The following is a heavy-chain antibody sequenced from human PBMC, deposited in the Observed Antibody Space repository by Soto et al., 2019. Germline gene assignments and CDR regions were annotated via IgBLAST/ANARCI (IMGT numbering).Heavy chain of an antibody. CDR2: ISYDGSNK. J-gene: IGHJ6*02. D-gene: IGHD6-19*01. Sequence: SGGSLRLSCAASGFTFSSYGMHWVRQAPGKGLEWVAVISYDGSNKYYADSVKGRFTISRDNSKNTLYLQMNSLRAEDTAVYYCARDQGLDAKVAGTGSGYYYGMDVWGQGTTVTVSS. V-gene: IGHV3-30*19. CDR1: GFTFSSYG. CDR3: ARDQGLDAKVAGTGSGYYYGMDV.